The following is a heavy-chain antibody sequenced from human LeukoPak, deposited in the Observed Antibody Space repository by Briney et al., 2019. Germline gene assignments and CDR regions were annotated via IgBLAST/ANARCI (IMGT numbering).Heavy chain of an antibody. V-gene: IGHV3-66*01. CDR1: EFSVGSNY. D-gene: IGHD3-10*01. CDR2: IYSGGST. CDR3: ARDPSYYGLGSYWDY. J-gene: IGHJ4*02. Sequence: PGGSLRLSCAASEFSVGSNYMTWVRQAPGKGLEWVSLIYSGGSTYYADSVKGRFTISRDNSKNTLYLQMNSLRAEDTAVYYCARDPSYYGLGSYWDYWGQGTLVTVSS.